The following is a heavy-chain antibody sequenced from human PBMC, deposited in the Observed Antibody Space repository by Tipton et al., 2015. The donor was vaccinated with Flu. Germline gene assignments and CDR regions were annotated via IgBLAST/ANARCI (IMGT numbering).Heavy chain of an antibody. J-gene: IGHJ6*02. D-gene: IGHD3-10*01. V-gene: IGHV4-31*11. CDR3: ARDQGFGGGLTYDYYVMDV. CDR2: IYYSGST. Sequence: TLSLTCAVSGDSISSDFYWSWIRQHPGKGLEWIGGIYYSGSTYYNLSLKSRVSISVDTSKDQFSLNLNSVTAADTAVYYCARDQGFGGGLTYDYYVMDVWGQGTTVTVSS. CDR1: GDSISSDFY.